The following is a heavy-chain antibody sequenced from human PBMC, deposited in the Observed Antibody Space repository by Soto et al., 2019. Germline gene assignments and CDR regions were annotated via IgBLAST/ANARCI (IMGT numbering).Heavy chain of an antibody. Sequence: GGSLRLSCAASGFSFDDYAMYWVRQVPGKGLEWVSGISWNSGSVGYADSVRGRFTISRDNAKSSLYLQMNSLRAEDTAFYYCSKGTYYASGSYYFDYWGQGTLVTVSS. CDR3: SKGTYYASGSYYFDY. CDR1: GFSFDDYA. V-gene: IGHV3-9*01. CDR2: ISWNSGSV. D-gene: IGHD3-10*01. J-gene: IGHJ4*02.